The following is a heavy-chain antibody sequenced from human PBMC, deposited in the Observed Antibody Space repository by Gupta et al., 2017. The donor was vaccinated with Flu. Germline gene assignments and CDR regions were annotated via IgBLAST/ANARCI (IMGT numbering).Heavy chain of an antibody. CDR2: IYYSGSA. D-gene: IGHD6-13*01. CDR3: ARLGYTSSWVDS. J-gene: IGHJ4*02. V-gene: IGHV4-39*01. Sequence: GWIRQPPGKVLYWIGSIYYSGSAYYNPSLKSRVTISVDTSKNQFSLKINSVTATDTAVYYCARLGYTSSWVDSWGQGTLVTVSS.